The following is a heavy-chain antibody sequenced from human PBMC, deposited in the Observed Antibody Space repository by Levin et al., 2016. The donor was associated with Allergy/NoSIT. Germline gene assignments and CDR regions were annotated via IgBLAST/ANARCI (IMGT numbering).Heavy chain of an antibody. D-gene: IGHD1-20*01. Sequence: VRQMPGKGLEWMGRIDPSDSYTNYSPSFQGHVTISADKSISTAYLQWSSLKASDTAMYYCARQHNWNYHYYYYMDVWGKGTTVTVSS. J-gene: IGHJ6*03. CDR2: IDPSDSYT. CDR3: ARQHNWNYHYYYYMDV. V-gene: IGHV5-10-1*01.